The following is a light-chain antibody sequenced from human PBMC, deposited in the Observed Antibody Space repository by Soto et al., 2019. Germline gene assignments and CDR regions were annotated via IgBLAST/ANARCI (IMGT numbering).Light chain of an antibody. V-gene: IGKV1-12*01. J-gene: IGKJ1*01. CDR1: QGIRSS. Sequence: DIQMTQSPSSVSASVGDRVTITCRASQGIRSSLAWYEQKPGKAPRLLINAASTLQSGVPSRFSGSGSGTEFTLTISSRQPEDLATYYCQQANSFPWTFGQGTKVEIK. CDR2: AAS. CDR3: QQANSFPWT.